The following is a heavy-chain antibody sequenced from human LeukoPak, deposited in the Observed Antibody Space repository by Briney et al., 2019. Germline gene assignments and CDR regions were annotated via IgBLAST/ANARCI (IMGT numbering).Heavy chain of an antibody. CDR3: ARDSDGPDWYFDL. V-gene: IGHV3-48*03. CDR2: ITSSGGTV. CDR1: GFTFSTYE. Sequence: PGGSLRLSCAVSGFTFSTYEMNWVRQAPRKGLEWGSKITSSGGTVKHEDSLKGRFTISRDNAKSSLYLQMISLRAEDTAVYYCARDSDGPDWYFDLWGRGTLVTVSS. J-gene: IGHJ2*01.